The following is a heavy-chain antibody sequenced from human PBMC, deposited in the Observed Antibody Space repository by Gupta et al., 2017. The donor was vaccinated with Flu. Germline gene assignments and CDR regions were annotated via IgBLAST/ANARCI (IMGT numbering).Heavy chain of an antibody. CDR3: ARDQKAVAGPGGTWWWYFYGMDV. V-gene: IGHV3-7*01. D-gene: IGHD6-13*01. J-gene: IGHJ6*04. Sequence: QDGSEQYDADSVKGRLNISRDNAKNSLYLQLKSLRAEDTAVYYCARDQKAVAGPGGTWWWYFYGMDVWGKGTTVTVSS. CDR2: QDGSEQ.